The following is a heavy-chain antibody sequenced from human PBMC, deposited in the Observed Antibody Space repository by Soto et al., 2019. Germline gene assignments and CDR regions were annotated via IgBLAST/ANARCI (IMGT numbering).Heavy chain of an antibody. CDR3: THDWIFYYDNVI. CDR2: IKSKGSGGTI. V-gene: IGHV3-15*07. J-gene: IGHJ3*02. D-gene: IGHD3-16*01. Sequence: EEQLVESGGGLVKPGGSLRLSCAGSGFKFSDAWMNWVRQAPGKGLEWVGRIKSKGSGGTIDYAAPVKGRFIISRDDSKSKLFLQMNRLKIDDTAVYYWTHDWIFYYDNVIWGQGTMVTVSS. CDR1: GFKFSDAW.